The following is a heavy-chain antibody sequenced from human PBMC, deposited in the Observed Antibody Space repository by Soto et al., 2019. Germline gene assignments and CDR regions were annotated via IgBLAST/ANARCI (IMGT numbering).Heavy chain of an antibody. CDR3: ARGMIRGVVYYGVEV. J-gene: IGHJ6*02. Sequence: QEQLVESGGGAVQPGRSLRLSCTASGFSFSSYDMHWVRQAPGEGLEWVSAMSFDGSYKHYADSVKGRFTISRDNSENTLYLQMNGLRPEDTGVYFCARGMIRGVVYYGVEVWGQGTTVTVS. CDR1: GFSFSSYD. D-gene: IGHD3-10*01. CDR2: MSFDGSYK. V-gene: IGHV3-30*03.